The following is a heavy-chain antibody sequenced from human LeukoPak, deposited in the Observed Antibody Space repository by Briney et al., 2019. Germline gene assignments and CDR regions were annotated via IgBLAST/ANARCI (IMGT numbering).Heavy chain of an antibody. CDR1: GFTFSSYA. CDR3: ARARASGRSGFDY. J-gene: IGHJ4*02. V-gene: IGHV3-48*02. Sequence: PGGSLRLSCAASGFTFSSYAMNWVRQAPGKGLEWVSYISSSSSTIYYADSVKGRFTISRDNAKNSLYLQMNSLRDEDTAVYYCARARASGRSGFDYWGQGTLVTVSS. CDR2: ISSSSSTI. D-gene: IGHD2-15*01.